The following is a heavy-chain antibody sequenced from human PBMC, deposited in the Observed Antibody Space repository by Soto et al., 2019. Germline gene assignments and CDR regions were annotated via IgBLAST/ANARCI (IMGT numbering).Heavy chain of an antibody. Sequence: EVQLVESGGGLVQPGGSLRLYCAASGFTFSSYEMNWVRQAPGKGWEWVSYISSSGSTIYYADSVKGRFTISRDNAKNSLYLQMNSLRAEDTAVYYCARDRDGYNSPLVYWGQGTLVTVSS. D-gene: IGHD1-1*01. CDR3: ARDRDGYNSPLVY. CDR1: GFTFSSYE. J-gene: IGHJ4*02. V-gene: IGHV3-48*03. CDR2: ISSSGSTI.